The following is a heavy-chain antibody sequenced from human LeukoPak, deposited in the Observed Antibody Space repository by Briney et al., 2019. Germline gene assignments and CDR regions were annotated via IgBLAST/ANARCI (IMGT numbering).Heavy chain of an antibody. CDR2: ISSSSSYI. J-gene: IGHJ3*02. CDR1: GFTFSSYS. Sequence: GGSLRLSCAASGFTFSSYSMNWVRQAPGKGLEWVSSISSSSSYIYYADSVKGRFTISRDNAKNSLYLQMNSLRAEDTAVYYCASDVVVPAAIDDDAFDIWGQGPMVTVSS. CDR3: ASDVVVPAAIDDDAFDI. V-gene: IGHV3-21*01. D-gene: IGHD2-2*02.